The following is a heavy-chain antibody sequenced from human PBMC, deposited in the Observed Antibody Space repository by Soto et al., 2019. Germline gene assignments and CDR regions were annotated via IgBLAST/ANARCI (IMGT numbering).Heavy chain of an antibody. CDR3: ARRHLAVAVSPWFDP. D-gene: IGHD6-19*01. J-gene: IGHJ5*02. V-gene: IGHV2-26*01. CDR2: IDSSGEK. Sequence: QVTLKESGPVLVKPTETLTLRCTVSGLSITDSEMGVSWIRQPPGQPLEWLAHIDSSGEKSYRTFLKSRLAISKDTSKSQIVLTMKNMAPADTATYCCARRHLAVAVSPWFDPWGQGIPVTVSS. CDR1: GLSITDSEMG.